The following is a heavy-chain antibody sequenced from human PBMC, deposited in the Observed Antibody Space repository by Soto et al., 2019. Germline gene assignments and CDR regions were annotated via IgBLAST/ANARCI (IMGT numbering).Heavy chain of an antibody. CDR3: AKPRGGIMVGGMDV. D-gene: IGHD3-10*01. CDR2: ISGSGGST. V-gene: IGHV3-23*01. J-gene: IGHJ6*02. Sequence: EVQLLESGGGLVQPGGSLRLSCAASGFTFSSYAMSWVRQAPGKGLEWVSAISGSGGSTYYADSVKGRFTISRDNSKNTLYLQMNSLGAEDTAVYYCAKPRGGIMVGGMDVWGQGTTVTVSS. CDR1: GFTFSSYA.